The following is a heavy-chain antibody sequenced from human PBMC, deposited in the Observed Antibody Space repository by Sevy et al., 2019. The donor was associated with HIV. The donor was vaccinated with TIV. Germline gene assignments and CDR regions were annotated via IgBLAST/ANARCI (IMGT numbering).Heavy chain of an antibody. J-gene: IGHJ4*02. CDR2: IWSDGSNI. CDR3: ATDAALDS. V-gene: IGHV3-33*08. Sequence: GGSLRLSCAASGFNFDNYGMHWVRQTPGKGLEWVAVIWSDGSNIFYADSVEGRFTISRDNSKKMLYLQMNSLRAEDTAVYNCATDAALDSWGQGTLVTVSS. D-gene: IGHD6-13*01. CDR1: GFNFDNYG.